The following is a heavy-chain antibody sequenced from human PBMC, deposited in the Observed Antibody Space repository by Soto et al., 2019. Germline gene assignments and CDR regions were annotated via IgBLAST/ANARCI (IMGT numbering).Heavy chain of an antibody. CDR1: GFTFSSYW. J-gene: IGHJ4*02. D-gene: IGHD3-3*01. CDR2: IKQDGSEK. Sequence: PGGSLRLSCAASGFTFSSYWMSWVRQAPGKGLEWVANIKQDGSEKYYVDSVKGRFTISRDNAKNSLYLQMNSLRAEDTAVYYCARVYYDFWSGYLWAEKYYLDYWGQGTLVTVS. V-gene: IGHV3-7*03. CDR3: ARVYYDFWSGYLWAEKYYLDY.